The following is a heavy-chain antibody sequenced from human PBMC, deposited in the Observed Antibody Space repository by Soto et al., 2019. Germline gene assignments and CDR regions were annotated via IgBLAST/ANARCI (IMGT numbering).Heavy chain of an antibody. J-gene: IGHJ6*02. CDR2: VYYNGST. V-gene: IGHV4-59*01. Sequence: PSETLSLTCTVSGGSINLYYWSWIRQSPGKGLEWIGYVYYNGSTTYNPSLKSRVTISLDTSKNQFSLRLSSVTAADTAVYYCARGGGEIWNNNYYYSGMDVWGQGTTVTVSS. D-gene: IGHD3-16*01. CDR3: ARGGGEIWNNNYYYSGMDV. CDR1: GGSINLYY.